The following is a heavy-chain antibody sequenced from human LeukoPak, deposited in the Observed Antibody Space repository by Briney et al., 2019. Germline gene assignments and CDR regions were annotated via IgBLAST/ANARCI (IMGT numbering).Heavy chain of an antibody. CDR2: ISSSSSYI. CDR3: ARSGVYGSGSYYTYKF. J-gene: IGHJ4*02. D-gene: IGHD3-10*01. CDR1: GFTFSSYS. V-gene: IGHV3-21*01. Sequence: PGGSLRLSCAAHGFTFSSYSMNSVRQAPGKGLEWVSSISSSSSYIYYPDSVKGRFTISRDNAKNSLYLQMNSLRAEDTAVYYCARSGVYGSGSYYTYKFWGQGTLVTVSS.